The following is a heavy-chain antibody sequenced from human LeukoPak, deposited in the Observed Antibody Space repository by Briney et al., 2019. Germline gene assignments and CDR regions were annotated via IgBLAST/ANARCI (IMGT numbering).Heavy chain of an antibody. Sequence: GRSLRLSCAASGFTFSDYAMHWVRQAPGKGLEWVAVISYDTIDKYYLHSVKGRFTISRDNSKNTLSLQMTSLRVDDTAVYSCAKGLYSTNFDYWGQGTLVTVSS. D-gene: IGHD5-18*01. CDR1: GFTFSDYA. J-gene: IGHJ4*02. CDR3: AKGLYSTNFDY. V-gene: IGHV3-30*04. CDR2: ISYDTIDK.